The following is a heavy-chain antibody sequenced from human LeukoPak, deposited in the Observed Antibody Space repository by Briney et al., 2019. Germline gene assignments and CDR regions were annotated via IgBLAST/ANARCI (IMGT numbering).Heavy chain of an antibody. CDR3: ASASSHRIAAGGDY. V-gene: IGHV3-74*01. D-gene: IGHD6-13*01. CDR2: MNSDGSSR. J-gene: IGHJ4*02. CDR1: GFTFSNYW. Sequence: GGSLRLSCAASGFTFSNYWMHWVRQAPGKGLVWVSRMNSDGSSRNYADSVKGRFTISRENAKNTVYLQMNSLRAEDTAVYYCASASSHRIAAGGDYWGQGILVTVSS.